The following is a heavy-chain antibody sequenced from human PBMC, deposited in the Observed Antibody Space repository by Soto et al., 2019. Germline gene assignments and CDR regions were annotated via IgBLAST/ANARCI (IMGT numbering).Heavy chain of an antibody. CDR2: TYFRSKWYN. V-gene: IGHV6-1*01. CDR3: AKGDNLGPKTGYAFDP. D-gene: IGHD5-12*01. CDR1: GDCVSSHTAS. Sequence: SQTLSLTCPISGDCVSSHTASWNWIRPSPSRGLEWLGRTYFRSKWYNDYAVSVKSRIIINPDTSNNQFSLQLNSVTPEDTAVYYCAKGDNLGPKTGYAFDPWGQGIMVTVSS. J-gene: IGHJ5*02.